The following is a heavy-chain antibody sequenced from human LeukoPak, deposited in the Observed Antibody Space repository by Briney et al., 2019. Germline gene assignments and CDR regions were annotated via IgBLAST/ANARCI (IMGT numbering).Heavy chain of an antibody. Sequence: GGSLRLSCAASGFTFSDHYMDWVRQAPGKGLEWVVRSRNKANSYTTEYAASVKGRFTISRDDSKNSLYLQMNSLKIEDTAVYYCARGDRGDYWGQGTLVTVSS. D-gene: IGHD3-10*01. J-gene: IGHJ4*02. CDR2: SRNKANSYTT. CDR3: ARGDRGDY. CDR1: GFTFSDHY. V-gene: IGHV3-72*01.